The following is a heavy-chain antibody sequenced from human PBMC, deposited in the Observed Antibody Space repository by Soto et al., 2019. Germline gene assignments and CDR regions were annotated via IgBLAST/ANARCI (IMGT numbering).Heavy chain of an antibody. V-gene: IGHV1-69*13. J-gene: IGHJ4*01. CDR3: ARGGGPAQPGGGARIAAAGKDPGY. Sequence: ASVKVSCKASGGTFSSYAISWVRQAPGQGLEWMGGIIPIFGTANYAQKFQGRVTITADESTSTAYMELSSLRSEDTAVYYCARGGGPAQPGGGARIAAAGKDPGYWG. CDR2: IIPIFGTA. CDR1: GGTFSSYA. D-gene: IGHD6-13*01.